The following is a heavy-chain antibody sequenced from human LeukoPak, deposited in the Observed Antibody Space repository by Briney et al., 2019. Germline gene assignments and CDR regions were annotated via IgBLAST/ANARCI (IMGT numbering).Heavy chain of an antibody. V-gene: IGHV1-69*13. CDR1: GGTFSSYA. Sequence: GASVKVSCKASGGTFSSYAIDWVRQAPGQGLEWMGGIIPIFGTTNYAQKFQGRVTITAVESMRTAYMELSSLRSEDTGVYYCARGWVAETTVVTPYNYWGQGTLVTVSS. CDR2: IIPIFGTT. CDR3: ARGWVAETTVVTPYNY. D-gene: IGHD4-23*01. J-gene: IGHJ4*02.